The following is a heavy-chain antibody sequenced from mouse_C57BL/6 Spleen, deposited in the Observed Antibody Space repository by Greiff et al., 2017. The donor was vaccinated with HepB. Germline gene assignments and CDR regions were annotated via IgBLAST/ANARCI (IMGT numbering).Heavy chain of an antibody. J-gene: IGHJ2*01. CDR2: ISSGSSTI. Sequence: DVKLVESGGGLVKPGGSLKLSCAASGFTFSDYGMHWVRQAPEKGLEWVAYISSGSSTIYYADTVKGRFTISRDNAKNTLFLQMTSLRSEDTAMYYCASLHWDNYWGQGTTLTVSS. CDR1: GFTFSDYG. D-gene: IGHD4-1*01. CDR3: ASLHWDNY. V-gene: IGHV5-17*01.